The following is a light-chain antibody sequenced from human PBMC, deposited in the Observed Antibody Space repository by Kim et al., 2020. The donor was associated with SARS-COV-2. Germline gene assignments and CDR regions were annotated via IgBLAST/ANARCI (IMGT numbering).Light chain of an antibody. V-gene: IGLV3-1*01. CDR1: KLGDKY. Sequence: VSPGHTASITCPGDKLGDKYACWYQQKPGQAPVLVIYQESKLPSGIPERFSGSNSGNTATLTISGTQAMDEADYYCQAWDSSTAVFGTGTKVTVL. CDR2: QES. CDR3: QAWDSSTAV. J-gene: IGLJ1*01.